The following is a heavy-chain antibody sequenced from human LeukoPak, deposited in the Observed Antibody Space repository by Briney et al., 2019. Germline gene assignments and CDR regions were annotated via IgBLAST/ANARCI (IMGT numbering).Heavy chain of an antibody. CDR1: GFFFNMYG. Sequence: PGGSLRLSCSASGFFFNMYGMHWVRQAPGKGLEWVAFIRNDGSDKFYEDSVKGRFTISRDNSKNTLYLQMNSLRPEDTAVYYCTQDRELFPFDYWGQGTLVTVSS. D-gene: IGHD1-7*01. CDR2: IRNDGSDK. V-gene: IGHV3-30*02. CDR3: TQDRELFPFDY. J-gene: IGHJ4*02.